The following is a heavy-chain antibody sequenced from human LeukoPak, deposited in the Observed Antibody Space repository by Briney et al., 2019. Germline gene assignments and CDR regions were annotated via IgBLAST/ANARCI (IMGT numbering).Heavy chain of an antibody. Sequence: ASVKVSCKASGYTFTSYGLSWVRQAPGHGLEWMGWISAYNGDTNYAQKLQGRVTMNTDTSTSTAYMELRSLRSDDTAVYYCARGSYGETYYWGQGTLVTVSS. CDR3: ARGSYGETYY. V-gene: IGHV1-18*01. J-gene: IGHJ4*02. CDR1: GYTFTSYG. CDR2: ISAYNGDT. D-gene: IGHD4-17*01.